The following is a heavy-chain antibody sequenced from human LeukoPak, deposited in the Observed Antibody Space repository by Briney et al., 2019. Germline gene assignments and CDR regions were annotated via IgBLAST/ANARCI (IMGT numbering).Heavy chain of an antibody. V-gene: IGHV4-39*01. J-gene: IGHJ4*02. CDR3: VGLIGSLMGGFDY. CDR1: GGSISGGSYY. Sequence: SETLSLTCTVSGGSISGGSYYWGWIRQPPGKGLEWIGSIYYSGSTYYNPSLKSRVTISVDTSKNQFSLKLSSVTAADTAVYYCVGLIGSLMGGFDYWGQGTLVTVSS. CDR2: IYYSGST. D-gene: IGHD3-16*01.